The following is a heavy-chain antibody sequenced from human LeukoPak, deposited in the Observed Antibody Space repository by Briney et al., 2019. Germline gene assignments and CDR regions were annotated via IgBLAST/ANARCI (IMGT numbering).Heavy chain of an antibody. Sequence: SETLSLTCTVSGGSISSHYWHWIRQPPGKGLEWIGYIYYSGSTNYNPSLKSRVTISLDTSKNHFSLKLSSVTAADTAVYYCARFSSSWSYLVSWGQGTLVTVSS. V-gene: IGHV4-59*11. J-gene: IGHJ4*02. CDR3: ARFSSSWSYLVS. D-gene: IGHD6-13*01. CDR2: IYYSGST. CDR1: GGSISSHY.